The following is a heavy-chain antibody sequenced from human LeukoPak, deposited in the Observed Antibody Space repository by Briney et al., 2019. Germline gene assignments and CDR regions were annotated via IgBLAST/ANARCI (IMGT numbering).Heavy chain of an antibody. V-gene: IGHV4-34*01. Sequence: TSETLSLTCAVYGGSFSGYYWSWIRQPPGKGLEWIGEINHSGSTNCNPSLKSRVTISVDTSKNQFSLKLSSVTAADTAVYYCAREKGRFLEWLLYRGRGSYYYYMDVWGKGTTVTVSS. D-gene: IGHD3-3*01. CDR1: GGSFSGYY. J-gene: IGHJ6*03. CDR3: AREKGRFLEWLLYRGRGSYYYYMDV. CDR2: INHSGST.